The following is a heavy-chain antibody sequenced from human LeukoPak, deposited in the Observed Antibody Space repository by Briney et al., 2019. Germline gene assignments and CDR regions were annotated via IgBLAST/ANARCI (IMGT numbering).Heavy chain of an antibody. D-gene: IGHD3-10*01. CDR2: INHSGST. V-gene: IGHV4-34*01. CDR3: ARARVCYYGSDLTFDP. J-gene: IGHJ5*02. Sequence: SETLSLTCAVYGGSFSGYYWSWIRQPPGKGLEWIGEINHSGSTNYNPSLKSRVTISVDTSKNQFSLKLSSVTAADTAVYYCARARVCYYGSDLTFDPWGQGTLVTVSS. CDR1: GGSFSGYY.